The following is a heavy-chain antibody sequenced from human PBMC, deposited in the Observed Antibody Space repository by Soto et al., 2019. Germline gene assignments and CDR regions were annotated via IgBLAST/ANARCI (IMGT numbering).Heavy chain of an antibody. CDR2: ISGSGGST. D-gene: IGHD5-18*01. CDR1: GFTFSSYA. CDR3: ATDLLVDTAMFPYYFDY. J-gene: IGHJ4*02. V-gene: IGHV3-23*01. Sequence: EVQLLESGGGLVQPGGSLRLSCAASGFTFSSYAMSWVRQAPGKGLEWVSAISGSGGSTYYADSVKGRFTISRVNSKKTLYLQMNGRKAEDTVVYYCATDLLVDTAMFPYYFDYWGQGTLVTVSS.